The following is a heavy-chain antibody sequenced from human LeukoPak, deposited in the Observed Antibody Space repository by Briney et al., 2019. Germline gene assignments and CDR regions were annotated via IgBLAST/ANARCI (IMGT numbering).Heavy chain of an antibody. D-gene: IGHD3-10*01. CDR1: GFTFSSYE. CDR3: AREDTIDYGSGSYLHAFDI. CDR2: ISSSGSTI. Sequence: GGSLRLSCAASGFTFSSYEMNWVRQAPGKGLEWVSYISSSGSTIYYADSVKGRFTISRDNAKNSLYLQMNSLRAEDTAVYYCAREDTIDYGSGSYLHAFDIWGQGTMVTVSS. V-gene: IGHV3-48*03. J-gene: IGHJ3*02.